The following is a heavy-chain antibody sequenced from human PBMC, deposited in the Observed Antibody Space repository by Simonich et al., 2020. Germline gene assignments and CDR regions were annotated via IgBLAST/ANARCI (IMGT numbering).Heavy chain of an antibody. CDR3: ARDRAARYYYYYYMDV. CDR1: GYTFTGYY. D-gene: IGHD6-6*01. V-gene: IGHV1-2*02. CDR2: INPNSGGK. Sequence: QVQLVQSGAEVKKPGASVKVSCKASGYTFTGYYMHWVRQAPGQGLEWRGWINPNSGGKNYAQKFQGRVTMTRDTSISTAYMELSRLRSDDTAVYYCARDRAARYYYYYYMDVWGKGTTVTVSS. J-gene: IGHJ6*03.